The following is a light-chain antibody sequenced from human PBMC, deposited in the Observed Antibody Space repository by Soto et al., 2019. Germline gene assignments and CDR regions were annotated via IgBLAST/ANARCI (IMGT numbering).Light chain of an antibody. CDR2: DAS. CDR1: QSVSSY. J-gene: IGKJ4*01. CDR3: QQRSDWPST. V-gene: IGKV3-11*01. Sequence: DIVLTQSPATLSLSPGERATLSCRASQSVSSYLAWYQQKPGQAPRLLIYDASNRASGIPARFGGSGSGTDFTLTISSLEPEDFAVYYCQQRSDWPSTFGGGTKVEIK.